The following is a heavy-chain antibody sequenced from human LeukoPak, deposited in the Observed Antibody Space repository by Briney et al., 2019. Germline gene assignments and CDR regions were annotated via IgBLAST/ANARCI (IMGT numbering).Heavy chain of an antibody. Sequence: PGGSLRLSCAASGFTFSYYGMHWVRQAPGKGLEGVAFIRYEGNEKFYADSVKGRFTISRDNSKNILYLEMHSLRREDAAVYYCAKDLMRDRWFGESWGQGTLVSVSS. CDR3: AKDLMRDRWFGES. CDR2: IRYEGNEK. CDR1: GFTFSYYG. D-gene: IGHD3-10*01. V-gene: IGHV3-30*02. J-gene: IGHJ5*02.